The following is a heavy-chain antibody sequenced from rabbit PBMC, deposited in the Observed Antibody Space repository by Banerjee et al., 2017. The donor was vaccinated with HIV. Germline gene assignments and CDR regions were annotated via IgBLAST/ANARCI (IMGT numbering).Heavy chain of an antibody. V-gene: IGHV1S45*01. CDR2: IYGGSSGST. CDR1: GFSFSGSYW. Sequence: QEQLEESGGGLVQPEGSLTLTCTASGFSFSGSYWICWVRQAPGKGLEWIACIYGGSSGSTAYATWAKGRFTISKTSSTTVTLQMTSLTAADTATYFCARSYPDYGDAMGNLWGPGTLVTVS. J-gene: IGHJ4*01. D-gene: IGHD2-1*01. CDR3: ARSYPDYGDAMGNL.